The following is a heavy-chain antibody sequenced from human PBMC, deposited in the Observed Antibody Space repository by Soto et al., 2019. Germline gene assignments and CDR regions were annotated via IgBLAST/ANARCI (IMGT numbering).Heavy chain of an antibody. CDR3: TGITWFSGMDV. CDR2: TYYKSKWNN. D-gene: IGHD3-10*01. J-gene: IGHJ6*02. CDR1: GDSVSSNSAP. V-gene: IGHV6-1*01. Sequence: SQTLSLTCPISGDSVSSNSAPWNWIRQSPSRGLEWLGRTYYKSKWNNDYALSVKSRITINPDTSKNQFSLHLYSVTPEDTAVYFCTGITWFSGMDVWGRGTPVTVPS.